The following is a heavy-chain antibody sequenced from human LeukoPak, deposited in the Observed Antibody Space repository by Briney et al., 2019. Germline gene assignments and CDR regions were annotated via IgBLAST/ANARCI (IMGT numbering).Heavy chain of an antibody. CDR3: ARVEVVVVAAGSSYGMDV. D-gene: IGHD2-15*01. CDR1: GYTFTSYG. Sequence: ASVKVSCKASGYTFTSYGISWVRQAPGQGLEWMGWISAYNGNTNYAQKLQGRVTMTTDTSTSTAYMELRSLRSDDTAVYYCARVEVVVVAAGSSYGMDVWGQGTTVTVSS. J-gene: IGHJ6*02. CDR2: ISAYNGNT. V-gene: IGHV1-18*01.